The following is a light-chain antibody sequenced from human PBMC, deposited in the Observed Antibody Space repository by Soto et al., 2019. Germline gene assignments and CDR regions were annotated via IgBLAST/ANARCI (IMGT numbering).Light chain of an antibody. CDR2: STT. Sequence: QPVLTQPPSASGTPGQKVTISCSGNTSNIGSNTVNWYQQFPGTAPKFLIFSTTQRPSGVPARFSGSKSGTSASLAIGGLQPDDEAHYYCGAWDNSLKGGVFGGGTKLTVL. CDR1: TSNIGSNT. J-gene: IGLJ3*02. CDR3: GAWDNSLKGGV. V-gene: IGLV1-44*01.